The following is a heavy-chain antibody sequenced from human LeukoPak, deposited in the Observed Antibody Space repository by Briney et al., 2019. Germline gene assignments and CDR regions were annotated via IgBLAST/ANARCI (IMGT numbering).Heavy chain of an antibody. J-gene: IGHJ4*02. D-gene: IGHD3-3*01. CDR1: GGSISSYY. V-gene: IGHV4-59*01. CDR3: ARAALDYDFWSGYYDY. CDR2: IYYSGST. Sequence: PSETLSLTCTVSGGSISSYYWSWIRQPPGKGLEWIGYIYYSGSTNYNPSLKSRVTISVDTSKNQFSLKLSSVTAADTAVYYCARAALDYDFWSGYYDYWGQGTLVTVPS.